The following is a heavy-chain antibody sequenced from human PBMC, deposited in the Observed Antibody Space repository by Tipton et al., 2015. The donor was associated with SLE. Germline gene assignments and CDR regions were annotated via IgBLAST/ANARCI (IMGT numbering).Heavy chain of an antibody. CDR2: IKQDGSEK. J-gene: IGHJ5*02. CDR3: ARGPLDSSSWRVNWFDP. CDR1: GFTFSSYW. Sequence: SLRLSCAASGFTFSSYWMSWVRQAPGKGLEWVANIKQDGSEKYYVDSVKGRFTISRDNAKNSLYLQMNSLRAEDTAVYYCARGPLDSSSWRVNWFDPWGQGTLVTVSS. V-gene: IGHV3-7*01. D-gene: IGHD6-13*01.